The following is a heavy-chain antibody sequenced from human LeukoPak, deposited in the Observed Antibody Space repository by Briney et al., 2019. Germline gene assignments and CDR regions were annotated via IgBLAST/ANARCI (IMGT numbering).Heavy chain of an antibody. CDR2: IYYSGST. V-gene: IGHV4-30-4*08. J-gene: IGHJ6*03. CDR1: GGSISSGDYY. Sequence: SQTLSLTCTVSGGSISSGDYYWSWIRQPPGKGLEWIGYIYYSGSTYYNPSLKSRVTISVDTSKHQFSLKLSSVTAADTAVYYCARVGPDCSSTSCPYYYYYYMDVWGKGTTVTVSS. CDR3: ARVGPDCSSTSCPYYYYYYMDV. D-gene: IGHD2-2*01.